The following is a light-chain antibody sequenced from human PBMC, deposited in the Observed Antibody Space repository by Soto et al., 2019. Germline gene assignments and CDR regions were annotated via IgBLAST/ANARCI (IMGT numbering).Light chain of an antibody. Sequence: TQSPSSLSSSLGDIVTLSCRASQSGSSTYLAWYQQKPGQAPRLLIYDASSRATGIPDRFSGSGSGTDFTLTISRLEPEDFAVYYCQQYGSSPRTFGQGTKVDIK. J-gene: IGKJ1*01. V-gene: IGKV3-20*01. CDR2: DAS. CDR1: QSGSSTY. CDR3: QQYGSSPRT.